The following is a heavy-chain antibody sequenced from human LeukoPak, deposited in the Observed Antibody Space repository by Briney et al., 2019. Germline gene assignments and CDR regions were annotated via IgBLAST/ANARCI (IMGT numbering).Heavy chain of an antibody. J-gene: IGHJ4*02. CDR1: GYTFTGYY. Sequence: GASVKVSCKASGYTFTGYYMHWVRQTPGQGLEWMGKIHPGYDTTSYAQKFQGRLTMTTDTSTSTVYMELSSLRSEDTAVYYCARTLSDSGLSYWGQGTLVTVSS. V-gene: IGHV1-46*01. D-gene: IGHD2/OR15-2a*01. CDR3: ARTLSDSGLSY. CDR2: IHPGYDTT.